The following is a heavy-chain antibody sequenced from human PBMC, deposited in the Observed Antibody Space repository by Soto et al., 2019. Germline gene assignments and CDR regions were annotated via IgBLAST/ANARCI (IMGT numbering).Heavy chain of an antibody. CDR1: GFSFSSYG. D-gene: IGHD3-10*01. V-gene: IGHV3-30*18. J-gene: IGHJ5*02. Sequence: QVQLVESGGDVVQPGRSLRLSCAASGFSFSSYGMHWVRQAPGKGLEWMAVISYDGSNTYYGDSVKGGFTVSRDNSKNTLYLQMNGLRAEDTAVYYGAKDMVRGVIGCFDPWGQGTPVTVSS. CDR2: ISYDGSNT. CDR3: AKDMVRGVIGCFDP.